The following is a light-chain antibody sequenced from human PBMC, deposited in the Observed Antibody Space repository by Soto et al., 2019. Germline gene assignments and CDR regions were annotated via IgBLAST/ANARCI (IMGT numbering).Light chain of an antibody. V-gene: IGKV1D-12*01. Sequence: DIQMTQSLSSVSASVGDRVTISCQASQGISRSLDWYQQKPGKAPKLLIYAASSLQRGVPSRFSGSGFGTDFTLTISSLQPEDSAIYYCQQADTFPINFGQGTRLE. J-gene: IGKJ5*01. CDR1: QGISRS. CDR3: QQADTFPIN. CDR2: AAS.